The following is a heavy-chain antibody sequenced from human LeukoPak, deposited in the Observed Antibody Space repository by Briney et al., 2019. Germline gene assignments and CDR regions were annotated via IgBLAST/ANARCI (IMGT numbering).Heavy chain of an antibody. V-gene: IGHV4-39*07. D-gene: IGHD3-9*01. Sequence: PSETLSLTCTVSGGSISSSDFYWGWIRQPPGKGLEWIATIYYSGSTYYNPSFMSRVTISLDTSKNQFSLKLSSVTAADTAVYYCARKKTYYDILTGLRWAFDIWGQGTMVTVSS. CDR1: GGSISSSDFY. J-gene: IGHJ3*02. CDR3: ARKKTYYDILTGLRWAFDI. CDR2: IYYSGST.